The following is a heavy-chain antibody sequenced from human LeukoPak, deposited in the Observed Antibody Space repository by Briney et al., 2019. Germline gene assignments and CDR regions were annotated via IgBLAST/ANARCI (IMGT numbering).Heavy chain of an antibody. CDR1: GGSFSGYY. CDR3: ARESGSVTSEVDFDY. V-gene: IGHV4-34*01. D-gene: IGHD4-17*01. Sequence: SETLSLTCAVYGGSFSGYYWSWIRQPPGKGLEWMGEINHSGSTNYNPSLKSRVTISVDTSKSQFSLKLSSVTAADTAVYYCARESGSVTSEVDFDYWGQGTLVTVSS. J-gene: IGHJ4*02. CDR2: INHSGST.